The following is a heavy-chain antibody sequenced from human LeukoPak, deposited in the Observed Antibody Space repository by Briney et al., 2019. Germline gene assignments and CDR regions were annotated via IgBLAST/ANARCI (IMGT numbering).Heavy chain of an antibody. D-gene: IGHD3-10*01. Sequence: PSETLSLTCTVSGGSISSSSYYWGWIRQPPGKGLEWIGSIYYSGSTYYNPSLKSRVTISVDTSKNQFSLKLSSVTAADTAVYYCARGFEGSPFDYWGQGTLVTVSS. CDR2: IYYSGST. CDR3: ARGFEGSPFDY. V-gene: IGHV4-39*01. CDR1: GGSISSSSYY. J-gene: IGHJ4*02.